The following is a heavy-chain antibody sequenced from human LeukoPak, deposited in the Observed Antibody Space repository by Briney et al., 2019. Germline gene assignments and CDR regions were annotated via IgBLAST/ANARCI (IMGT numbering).Heavy chain of an antibody. CDR2: IYPDDSDT. CDR3: AIGRGGQQLGDY. CDR1: EYSFPNYC. Sequence: GESLKISCKHSEYSFPNYCVGWVRQMPGKGLEWMGIIYPDDSDTRYSPSFQGRVTISADKSINTAYLQWSSLKASDTAMYYCAIGRGGQQLGDYWGQGTLVTVSS. J-gene: IGHJ4*02. D-gene: IGHD6-13*01. V-gene: IGHV5-51*01.